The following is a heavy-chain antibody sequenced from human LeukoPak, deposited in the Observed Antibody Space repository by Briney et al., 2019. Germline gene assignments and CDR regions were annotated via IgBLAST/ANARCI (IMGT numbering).Heavy chain of an antibody. CDR2: IWYDGSNK. CDR1: GFTFSSYG. Sequence: GGSLRLSCAASGFTFSSYGMHWVRQAPGKGLEWVAVIWYDGSNKYYADSVKGRFTISRDNSKNTLYPQMNSLRADDTAVYYCASRSPALDYWGQGTLVTVSS. D-gene: IGHD2-2*01. J-gene: IGHJ4*02. V-gene: IGHV3-33*08. CDR3: ASRSPALDY.